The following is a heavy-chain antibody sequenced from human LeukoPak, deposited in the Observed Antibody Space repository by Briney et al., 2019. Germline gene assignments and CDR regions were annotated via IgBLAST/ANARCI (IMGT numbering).Heavy chain of an antibody. D-gene: IGHD3-16*01. CDR2: ISGSGGST. CDR3: AKAPRSGGVSQFDS. CDR1: GFTFSSYA. V-gene: IGHV3-23*01. J-gene: IGHJ4*02. Sequence: GGSLRLSCAASGFTFSSYAMSWVRQAPGKGLEWVSGISGSGGSTYYGDSVKGRFTISRDNSQSTLYLQMNSLRAEDTAVYYCAKAPRSGGVSQFDSWGQGTLVTVSS.